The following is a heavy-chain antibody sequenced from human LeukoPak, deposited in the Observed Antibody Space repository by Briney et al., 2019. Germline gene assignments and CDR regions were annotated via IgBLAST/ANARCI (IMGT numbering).Heavy chain of an antibody. V-gene: IGHV4-31*03. Sequence: KPSETLSLTCSVSGGLMKNYYWSWIRQHPGKGLEWIGYIYYSGSTYYNPSLKSRVTISVDTSKNQFSLKLSSVTAADTAVYYCARDRTDYRSAFDIWGQGTMVTVSS. D-gene: IGHD4-11*01. CDR3: ARDRTDYRSAFDI. CDR1: GGLMKNYY. J-gene: IGHJ3*02. CDR2: IYYSGST.